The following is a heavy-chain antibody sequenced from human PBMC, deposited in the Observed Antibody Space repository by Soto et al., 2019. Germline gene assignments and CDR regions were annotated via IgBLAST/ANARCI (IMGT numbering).Heavy chain of an antibody. Sequence: PETLCLTCTVSGGSISSYYWSWIRQPPGKGLEWIGYIYYSGSTNYNPSLKSRVTISVDTSKNQFSLKLSSVTAADTAVYYCARAESIAAPSNRFDPWGQGTLVTVSS. J-gene: IGHJ5*02. CDR2: IYYSGST. CDR1: GGSISSYY. CDR3: ARAESIAAPSNRFDP. V-gene: IGHV4-59*12. D-gene: IGHD6-6*01.